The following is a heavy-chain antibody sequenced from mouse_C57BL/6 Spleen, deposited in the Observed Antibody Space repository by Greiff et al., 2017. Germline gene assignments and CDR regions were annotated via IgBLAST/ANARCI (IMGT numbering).Heavy chain of an antibody. V-gene: IGHV1-4*01. CDR2: INPSSGYT. J-gene: IGHJ2*01. CDR1: GYTFTSYT. Sequence: QVQLKESGAELARPGASVKMSCKASGYTFTSYTMHWVKQRPGQGLEWIGYINPSSGYTKYNQKFKDKATLTADKSSSTAYMQLSSLTSEDSAVYYCARSPITTVVAPYYFDYWGQGTTLTVSS. CDR3: ARSPITTVVAPYYFDY. D-gene: IGHD1-1*01.